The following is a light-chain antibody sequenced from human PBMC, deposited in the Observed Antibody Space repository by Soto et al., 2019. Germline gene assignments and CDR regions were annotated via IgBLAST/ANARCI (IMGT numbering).Light chain of an antibody. J-gene: IGKJ4*01. CDR1: RDISDY. Sequence: DLQMTQSPSSLSASVGDKVTITCRASRDISDYLNWFQHKPGRAPKLLIYAASTLQVGVPTRFRGSGSASGTHYTLTITSLPPEDSATYFCQQSYSPPLTFGGGTRVEI. V-gene: IGKV1-39*01. CDR3: QQSYSPPLT. CDR2: AAS.